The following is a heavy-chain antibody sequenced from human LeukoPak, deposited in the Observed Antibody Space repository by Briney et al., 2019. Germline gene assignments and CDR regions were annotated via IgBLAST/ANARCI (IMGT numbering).Heavy chain of an antibody. Sequence: GGSLRLSCAASGFTFSSYAMSWVRQAPGKGLEWVSAISGSGGSTYYADSVKGRFTISRDNSKNTLYLQMNSLRAEDTAVYYCAKASRTYYDILFYAFDIWGQGTMVTVSS. D-gene: IGHD3-9*01. J-gene: IGHJ3*02. CDR2: ISGSGGST. V-gene: IGHV3-23*01. CDR1: GFTFSSYA. CDR3: AKASRTYYDILFYAFDI.